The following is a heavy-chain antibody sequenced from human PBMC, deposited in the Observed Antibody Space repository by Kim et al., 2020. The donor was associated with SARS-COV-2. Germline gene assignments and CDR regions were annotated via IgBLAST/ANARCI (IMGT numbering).Heavy chain of an antibody. V-gene: IGHV4-39*01. J-gene: IGHJ3*02. CDR1: GGSISSSSYY. D-gene: IGHD4-17*01. CDR3: ARHGVIGDYGIPVNHDAFDI. CDR2: IYYSGST. Sequence: SETLSLTCTVSGGSISSSSYYWGWIRQPPGKGLEWIGSIYYSGSTYYNPSLKSRVTISVDTSKNQFSLKLSSVTAADTAVYYCARHGVIGDYGIPVNHDAFDIWGQGTMVTVSS.